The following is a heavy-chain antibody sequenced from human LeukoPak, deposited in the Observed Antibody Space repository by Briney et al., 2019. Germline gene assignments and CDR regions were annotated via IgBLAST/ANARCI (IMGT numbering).Heavy chain of an antibody. CDR1: GFTFSSYG. CDR2: IRYDGSNK. J-gene: IGHJ4*02. V-gene: IGHV3-30*02. D-gene: IGHD3-22*01. Sequence: PGGSLRLSCAASGFTFSSYGMHWVRQAPGKGLEWVAFIRYDGSNKYYADSVKGRFTISRDNSKNMLYLQMNSLRADDTAVYYCAKDRYDSSGYLHPHFDYWGQGTLVTVSS. CDR3: AKDRYDSSGYLHPHFDY.